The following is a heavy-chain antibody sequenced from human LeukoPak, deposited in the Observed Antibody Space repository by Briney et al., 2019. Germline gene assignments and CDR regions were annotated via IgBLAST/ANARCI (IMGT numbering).Heavy chain of an antibody. V-gene: IGHV1-18*01. CDR2: ISAYNGNT. CDR1: GYTFTSYG. CDR3: ARTAKSYSSGWYQETYYFDY. Sequence: ASVKVSCKASGYTFTSYGISWVRQAPGQGLEWMGWISAYNGNTNYAQKLQGRVTMTTDTSTSTAYMELRSLRSDDTAVYYCARTAKSYSSGWYQETYYFDYWGQGTLVTVSS. D-gene: IGHD6-19*01. J-gene: IGHJ4*02.